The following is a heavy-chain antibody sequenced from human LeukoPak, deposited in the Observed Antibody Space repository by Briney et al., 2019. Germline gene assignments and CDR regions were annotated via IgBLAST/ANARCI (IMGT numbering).Heavy chain of an antibody. Sequence: GSLRLSSAAYEFPFSSYVMNWVRQAPGKGLEWVSAIVCSGDTTYYADSVKGRFTISRDNSKNTLYLEMNSLRAEDTALYYCAKGGRNCGGDCYYDFWGQGTLVTVSS. CDR3: AKGGRNCGGDCYYDF. CDR2: IVCSGDTT. V-gene: IGHV3-23*01. CDR1: EFPFSSYV. J-gene: IGHJ4*02. D-gene: IGHD2-21*01.